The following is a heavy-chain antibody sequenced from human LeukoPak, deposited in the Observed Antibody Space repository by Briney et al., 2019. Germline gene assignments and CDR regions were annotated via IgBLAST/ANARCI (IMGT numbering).Heavy chain of an antibody. CDR2: INPNSGGT. V-gene: IGHV1-2*06. J-gene: IGHJ4*02. D-gene: IGHD2-15*01. Sequence: VASVKVSCKASGYTFTGYYMHWVRQAPGQGLEWMGRINPNSGGTNYAQKFQGRVTMTRDTSISPAYMELSRLRSDDTAVYYCARRYCSGGSCYLFDYWGQGTLVTVSS. CDR3: ARRYCSGGSCYLFDY. CDR1: GYTFTGYY.